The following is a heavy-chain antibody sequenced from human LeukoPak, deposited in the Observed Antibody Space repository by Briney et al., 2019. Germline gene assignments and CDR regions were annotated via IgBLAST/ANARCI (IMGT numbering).Heavy chain of an antibody. CDR1: GGSISSYY. D-gene: IGHD1-26*01. V-gene: IGHV4-4*07. CDR3: ARENSGSYREFDY. J-gene: IGHJ4*02. CDR2: IYTSGST. Sequence: SETLSLTCTVSGGSISSYYWSWIRQPAGKGLEWIGRIYTSGSTNYNASFKSRVSMSVDTSKNQFSLKLSSVTAADTAVFYCARENSGSYREFDYWGQGTLVTVSS.